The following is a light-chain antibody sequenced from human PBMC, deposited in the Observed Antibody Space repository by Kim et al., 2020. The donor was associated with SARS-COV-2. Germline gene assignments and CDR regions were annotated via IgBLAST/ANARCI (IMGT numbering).Light chain of an antibody. J-gene: IGKJ4*01. CDR1: QGMSDS. V-gene: IGKV1-NL1*01. Sequence: ASVGERVTSTCRSSQGMSDSLAWYQQRSGKAPTLLLYTTSTVQSGVPSRFSGSGSGTDYTLTISSLQPEDFATYYCQQYYSVPLTFGGGTKVEIK. CDR2: TTS. CDR3: QQYYSVPLT.